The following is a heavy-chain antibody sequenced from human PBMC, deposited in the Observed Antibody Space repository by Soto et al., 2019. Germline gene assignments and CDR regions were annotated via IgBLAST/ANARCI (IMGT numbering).Heavy chain of an antibody. D-gene: IGHD5-18*01. V-gene: IGHV4-34*01. Sequence: PSETLSLTCGVYGGSFSGYYWSWIRQPPGKGLEWIGEINHSGSTNYNPSLKSRVTISVDTSKNQFSLKLSSVTAADTAVYYCERGRKLARAGYSYHQPQTPRRERGYYGMDVWGQGTTVTVSS. CDR1: GGSFSGYY. J-gene: IGHJ6*02. CDR3: ERGRKLARAGYSYHQPQTPRRERGYYGMDV. CDR2: INHSGST.